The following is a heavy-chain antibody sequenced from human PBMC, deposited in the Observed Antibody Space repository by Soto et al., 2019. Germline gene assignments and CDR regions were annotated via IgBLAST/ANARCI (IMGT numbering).Heavy chain of an antibody. Sequence: QVQLVQSGAVMKEPGSSVKVSCKTSGGTFSSSAISWLRQAPGQGLEWMGGIIPLFRTPDYAQKFQGRVTIAADESTSTAYMELSSLRSEDTAVYYCERANDRLQLGGNYYYILDVWGQGTTITVSS. CDR1: GGTFSSSA. D-gene: IGHD4-4*01. J-gene: IGHJ6*02. CDR3: ERANDRLQLGGNYYYILDV. CDR2: IIPLFRTP. V-gene: IGHV1-69*12.